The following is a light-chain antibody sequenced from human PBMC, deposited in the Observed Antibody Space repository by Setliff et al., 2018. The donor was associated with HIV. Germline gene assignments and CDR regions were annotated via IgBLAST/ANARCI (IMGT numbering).Light chain of an antibody. V-gene: IGLV2-23*02. Sequence: QSALTQPASVSASPGQSITISCGGNSINIGTYNLVSWYQQHPDKAPQLTIFEVNKRPSGVSDRFSGSKSGNTASLTISGLQGEDEADYYCCSYAGTSTFYVFGTGTKVTVL. CDR1: SINIGTYNL. J-gene: IGLJ1*01. CDR2: EVN. CDR3: CSYAGTSTFYV.